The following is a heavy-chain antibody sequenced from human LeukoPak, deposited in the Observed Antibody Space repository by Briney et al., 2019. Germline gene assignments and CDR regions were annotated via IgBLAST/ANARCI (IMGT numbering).Heavy chain of an antibody. V-gene: IGHV1-8*01. J-gene: IGHJ3*02. Sequence: GASVKVSCKASGYTFTSYDINWVRQATGQGLEWMGWMNPNSGNTGYAQKFQGRVTMTRNTSISTAYMELSSLRSEDTAVYYCARGHYYDSSGYYPDAFDIWGQGTMVTVSS. CDR1: GYTFTSYD. CDR3: ARGHYYDSSGYYPDAFDI. CDR2: MNPNSGNT. D-gene: IGHD3-22*01.